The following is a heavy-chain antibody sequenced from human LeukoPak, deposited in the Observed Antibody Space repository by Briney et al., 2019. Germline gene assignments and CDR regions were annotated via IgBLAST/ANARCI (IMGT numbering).Heavy chain of an antibody. CDR2: ISGSGGST. D-gene: IGHD5-18*01. CDR3: VKDLGSYGAQLDY. Sequence: QSGGSLRLSCAASGFTFSSYAMSWVRQAPGKGLEWVSAISGSGGSTYYADSVKGRFTISRDNSKNTLYLQMSSLRAEDTAVYYCVKDLGSYGAQLDYWAQGTLVTVSS. J-gene: IGHJ4*02. CDR1: GFTFSSYA. V-gene: IGHV3-23*01.